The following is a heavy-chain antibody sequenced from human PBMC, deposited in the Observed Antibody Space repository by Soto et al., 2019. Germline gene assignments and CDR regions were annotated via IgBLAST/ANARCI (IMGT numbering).Heavy chain of an antibody. Sequence: QVQLVQSGAEVKKPAASVKVSCKASGYTFTSYGISWVRQAPGQGLEWMGWISAYNGNTNYAQKLQGRVTMTTDTSTSTAYMELRSLRSDDTAVYYCARDSTAIVVVPTRHGGMDVWGQGTTVTVSS. CDR2: ISAYNGNT. J-gene: IGHJ6*02. CDR1: GYTFTSYG. CDR3: ARDSTAIVVVPTRHGGMDV. D-gene: IGHD2-2*01. V-gene: IGHV1-18*01.